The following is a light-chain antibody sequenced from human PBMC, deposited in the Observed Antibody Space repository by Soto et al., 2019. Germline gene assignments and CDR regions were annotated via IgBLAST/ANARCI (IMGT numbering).Light chain of an antibody. Sequence: DIPMTQSPSSLSASVGDRVTITCRASQSISSYLNWYQQKPGKAPKLLIYAASNLQSGVPSRFSGSGSGTDFTLTISSLQPEDFATDDCQQSYSTPPTFGAGTKVEIK. V-gene: IGKV1-39*01. CDR3: QQSYSTPPT. CDR1: QSISSY. J-gene: IGKJ4*01. CDR2: AAS.